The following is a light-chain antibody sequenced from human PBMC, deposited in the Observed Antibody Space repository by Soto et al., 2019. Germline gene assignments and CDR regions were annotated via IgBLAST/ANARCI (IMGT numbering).Light chain of an antibody. CDR1: QSVTNNY. J-gene: IGKJ1*01. CDR2: DAS. CDR3: QQYGSSRT. V-gene: IGKV3D-20*01. Sequence: EIVLTQSPATLSLSPGDRATLSCGASQSVTNNYLAWYQQKPGLAPRLLIYDASYRANGIPDRFSGSGSGTDFTLTISRLEPEDFAVYYCQQYGSSRTFGQGTKVDIK.